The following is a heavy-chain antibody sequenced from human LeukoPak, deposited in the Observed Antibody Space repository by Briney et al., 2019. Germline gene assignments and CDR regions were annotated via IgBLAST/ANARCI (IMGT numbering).Heavy chain of an antibody. V-gene: IGHV3-30*02. CDR3: VKGPWELRSEAFDI. Sequence: GGSLRLSCAASGFTFSSYGMHWVRQAPGKGLEWVAFIQYDGINKYYADSVKGRFTISRDNSQNTVYLQMNSLRPEVMAVYYCVKGPWELRSEAFDIWGQGTMVTVSS. D-gene: IGHD1-26*01. CDR2: IQYDGINK. J-gene: IGHJ3*02. CDR1: GFTFSSYG.